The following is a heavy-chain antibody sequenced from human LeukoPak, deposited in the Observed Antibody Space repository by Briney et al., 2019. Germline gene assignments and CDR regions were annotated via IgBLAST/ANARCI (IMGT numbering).Heavy chain of an antibody. Sequence: SETLSLTCTVSGYSISSGYYWGWIRQPPGKGLEWIGSIYHSGSTYYNPSLKSRVTISVDTSKNQFSLKLSSVTAADTAVYYCARETLPLYYDFWSGYSSWFDPWGQGTLVTVSS. CDR1: GYSISSGYY. J-gene: IGHJ5*02. D-gene: IGHD3-3*01. V-gene: IGHV4-38-2*02. CDR2: IYHSGST. CDR3: ARETLPLYYDFWSGYSSWFDP.